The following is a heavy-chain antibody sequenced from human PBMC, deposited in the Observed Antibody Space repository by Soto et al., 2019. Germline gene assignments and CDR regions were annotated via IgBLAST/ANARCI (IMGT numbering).Heavy chain of an antibody. CDR3: AKLSSVLLGVVGGNDAFDI. CDR1: GFTFSSYA. Sequence: GGSLRLSCAASGFTFSSYAMSWVRQAPGKGLEWVSAISGSGGSTYYADSVKGRFTISRDNSKNTLYLQMNSLRAEDTAVYYCAKLSSVLLGVVGGNDAFDIWGQGTMVTVSS. V-gene: IGHV3-23*01. D-gene: IGHD3-3*01. J-gene: IGHJ3*02. CDR2: ISGSGGST.